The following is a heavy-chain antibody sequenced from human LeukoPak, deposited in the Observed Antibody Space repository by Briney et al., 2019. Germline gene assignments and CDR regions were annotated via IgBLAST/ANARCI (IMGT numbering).Heavy chain of an antibody. CDR3: ARADIVVVPAAMSIAAAGGNDY. J-gene: IGHJ4*02. D-gene: IGHD2-2*01. V-gene: IGHV7-4-1*02. CDR1: GYTFTSYA. CDR2: INTNTGNP. Sequence: ASVKVSCKASGYTFTSYAMNWVRQAPGQGLGWMGWINTNTGNPTYAQGFTGRFVFSLDTSVSTAYLQISSLKAEDTAVYYCARADIVVVPAAMSIAAAGGNDYWGQGTLVTVSS.